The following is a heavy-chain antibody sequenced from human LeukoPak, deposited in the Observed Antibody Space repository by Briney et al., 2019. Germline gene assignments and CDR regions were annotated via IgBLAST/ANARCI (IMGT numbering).Heavy chain of an antibody. V-gene: IGHV5-51*01. CDR3: ARQKRYFDWLLREFDY. Sequence: GESLKIPCKGSGYSFTSYWIGWVRQMPGKGLEWMGIIYPGDSDTRYSPSFQGQVTISADKSISTAYLQWSSLKASDTAMYYCARQKRYFDWLLREFDYWGQGTLVTVSS. CDR2: IYPGDSDT. D-gene: IGHD3-9*01. J-gene: IGHJ4*02. CDR1: GYSFTSYW.